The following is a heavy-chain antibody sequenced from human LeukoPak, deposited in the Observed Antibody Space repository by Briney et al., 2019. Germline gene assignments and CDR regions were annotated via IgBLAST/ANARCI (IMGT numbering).Heavy chain of an antibody. V-gene: IGHV4-59*08. CDR1: GGSISSSY. J-gene: IGHJ5*02. D-gene: IGHD5-12*01. Sequence: PSETLSLTCTVSGGSISSSYWSWIRQPPGKGLEWIGYIYYSGSTNYNPSLKNRVTMSVDTSKNQFSLKLSSVTAADTAVYYCARHSNSGYADWFDPWGQGTLVTVSS. CDR2: IYYSGST. CDR3: ARHSNSGYADWFDP.